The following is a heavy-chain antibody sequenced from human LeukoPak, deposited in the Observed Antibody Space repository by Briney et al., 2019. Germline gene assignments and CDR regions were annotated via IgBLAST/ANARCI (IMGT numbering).Heavy chain of an antibody. CDR2: LHYNGST. Sequence: SETLSLTCTVSGGSISSYYWSWIRQPPGKGLEWIGYLHYNGSTNYNPSLKSRITISVDTSKNQFSLKLRSVTAADTAVYYCARDPSGWYNWFDTWGQGTLVTVSS. CDR1: GGSISSYY. J-gene: IGHJ5*02. D-gene: IGHD6-19*01. V-gene: IGHV4-59*01. CDR3: ARDPSGWYNWFDT.